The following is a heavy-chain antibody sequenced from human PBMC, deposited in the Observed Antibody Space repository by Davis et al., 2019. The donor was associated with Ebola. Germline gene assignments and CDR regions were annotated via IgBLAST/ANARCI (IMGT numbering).Heavy chain of an antibody. J-gene: IGHJ4*02. CDR3: AKGLEYDFWSGYYTEYGPAAY. CDR1: GFTFSSYA. V-gene: IGHV3-23*01. D-gene: IGHD3-3*01. Sequence: PGGSLRLSCAASGFTFSSYAMSWVRQAPGKGLEWVSAISGSGGSTYYADSVKGRFTISRDNSKNTLYLQMNSLRAEDTAVYYCAKGLEYDFWSGYYTEYGPAAYWGQGTLVTVSS. CDR2: ISGSGGST.